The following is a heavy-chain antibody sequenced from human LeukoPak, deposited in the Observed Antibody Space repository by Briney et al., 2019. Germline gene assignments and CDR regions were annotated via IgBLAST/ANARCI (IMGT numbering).Heavy chain of an antibody. CDR2: INPNSGGT. D-gene: IGHD2-15*01. CDR1: GYTFSAYC. Sequence: GASVKVSCKASGYTFSAYCMHWVRQAPGQGLEWMGWINPNSGGTNYAQKFQGRVTMTRDTSISTAYMELSRLRSDDTAVYYCARDRGWGVVVAVWFDPWGQGTLVTVSS. J-gene: IGHJ5*02. V-gene: IGHV1-2*02. CDR3: ARDRGWGVVVAVWFDP.